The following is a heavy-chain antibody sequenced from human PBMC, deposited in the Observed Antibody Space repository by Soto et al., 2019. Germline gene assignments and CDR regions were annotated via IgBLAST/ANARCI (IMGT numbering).Heavy chain of an antibody. D-gene: IGHD3-10*01. CDR1: GFTFSSYA. CDR3: ARDLDPSGSYYTDY. J-gene: IGHJ4*02. CDR2: ISYDGSNK. V-gene: IGHV3-30-3*01. Sequence: ESGGGVVQPGRSLRLSCAASGFTFSSYAMHWVRQAPGKGLEWVAVISYDGSNKYYADSVKGRFTISRDNSKNTLYLQMNSLRAEDTAVYYCARDLDPSGSYYTDYWGPGTLVTVSS.